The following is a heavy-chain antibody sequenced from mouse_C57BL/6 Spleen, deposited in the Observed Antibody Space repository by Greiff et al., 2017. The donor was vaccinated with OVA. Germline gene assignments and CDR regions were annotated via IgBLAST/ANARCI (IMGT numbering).Heavy chain of an antibody. V-gene: IGHV5-4*01. CDR3: ARGITTFDY. Sequence: EVHLVESGGGLVKPGGSLKLSCAASGFTFSSYAMSWVRQTPEKRLAWVATISDGGSYTYYPDNVKGRFTISRDNAKNNLYLQMSHLKSEDTAMYYCARGITTFDYWGQGTTLTVSS. J-gene: IGHJ2*01. CDR1: GFTFSSYA. D-gene: IGHD1-1*01. CDR2: ISDGGSYT.